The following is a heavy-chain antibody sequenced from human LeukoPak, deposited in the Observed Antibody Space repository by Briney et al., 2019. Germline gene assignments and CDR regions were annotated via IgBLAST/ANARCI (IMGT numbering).Heavy chain of an antibody. V-gene: IGHV4-59*01. J-gene: IGHJ1*01. Sequence: PSETLSLTCTVSDDSISDYYRGWLRQPPGKGLEWIGYFYNSGRSTYNPSLKSRVTISADTSKNHFSLKLNSVTTADTAVYYCAKEPLVVVAAPFQHWGQGTLVTVSS. CDR2: FYNSGRS. CDR3: AKEPLVVVAAPFQH. CDR1: DDSISDYY. D-gene: IGHD2-15*01.